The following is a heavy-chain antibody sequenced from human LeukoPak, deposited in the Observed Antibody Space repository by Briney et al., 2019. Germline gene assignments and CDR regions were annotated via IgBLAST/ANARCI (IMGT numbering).Heavy chain of an antibody. CDR1: GYTFTSYG. D-gene: IGHD3-9*01. CDR3: ARNPDPIRYFDWFDP. V-gene: IGHV1-18*01. J-gene: IGHJ5*02. CDR2: ISAYNGNT. Sequence: GASVKVSCKASGYTFTSYGISWVRQAPGRGLEWMGWISAYNGNTNYAQKLQGRVTMTTNTSTSTAYMELRSLRSDDTAVYYCARNPDPIRYFDWFDPWGQGTLVTVSS.